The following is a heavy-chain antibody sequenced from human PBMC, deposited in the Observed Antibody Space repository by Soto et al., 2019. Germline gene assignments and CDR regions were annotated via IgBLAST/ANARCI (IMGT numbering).Heavy chain of an antibody. CDR3: AKDLGGSGSCSSTSCYFTVYYYGMDV. J-gene: IGHJ6*02. CDR1: GFTFSSYG. CDR2: ISYDGSNK. D-gene: IGHD2-2*01. Sequence: GGSLRLSCAASGFTFSSYGMHWVRQAPGKGLEWVAVISYDGSNKYYADSVKGRFTISRDNSKNTLYLQMNSLRAEDTAVYYCAKDLGGSGSCSSTSCYFTVYYYGMDVWGQGTTVTV. V-gene: IGHV3-30*18.